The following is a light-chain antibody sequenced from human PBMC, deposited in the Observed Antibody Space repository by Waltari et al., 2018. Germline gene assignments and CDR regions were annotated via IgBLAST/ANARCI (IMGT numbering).Light chain of an antibody. J-gene: IGKJ4*01. CDR1: QSISSY. CDR3: QQSYSTPPFS. CDR2: GAS. V-gene: IGKV1-39*01. Sequence: DIQMTQSPSSLSASVGDRVTITCRASQSISSYLNWYQQKAGKAPKLLIYGASYLQTGVPLRFSGSGSGTDFTLTISSLQPEDFATYYCQQSYSTPPFSFGGGTKVEIK.